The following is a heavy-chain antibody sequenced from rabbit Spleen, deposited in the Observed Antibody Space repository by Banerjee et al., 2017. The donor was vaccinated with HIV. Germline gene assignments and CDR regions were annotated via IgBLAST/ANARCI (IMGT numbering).Heavy chain of an antibody. Sequence: QDQLVESGGGLVQPGGSLKLSCKASGFDFSTYGMSWVRQAPGKGLEWIGYIDPVFGSTYYASWVNGRFTVSSHNAQNTLYLQLNSLTVADTATYFCVRDLGYAGYADHDHAYFNLWGPGTLVTVS. J-gene: IGHJ4*01. CDR1: GFDFSTYG. CDR2: IDPVFGST. CDR3: VRDLGYAGYADHDHAYFNL. V-gene: IGHV1S47*01. D-gene: IGHD7-1*01.